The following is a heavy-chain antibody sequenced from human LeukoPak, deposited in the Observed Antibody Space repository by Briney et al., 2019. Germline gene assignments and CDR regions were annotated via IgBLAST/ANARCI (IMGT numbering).Heavy chain of an antibody. D-gene: IGHD1-7*01. V-gene: IGHV4-34*01. CDR3: ASGNWNYAYGY. Sequence: SETLSLTCAVYGGSFSGYYWSWIRQPPGKGLEWIGEINHSGSTNYNPSLKSRVTISVDTSKNQFSLKLSSVTAADTAVYYCASGNWNYAYGYWGQGTLVTVSS. J-gene: IGHJ4*02. CDR1: GGSFSGYY. CDR2: INHSGST.